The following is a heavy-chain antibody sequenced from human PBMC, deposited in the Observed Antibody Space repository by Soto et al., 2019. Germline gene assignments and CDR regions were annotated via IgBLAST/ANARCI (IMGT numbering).Heavy chain of an antibody. CDR2: INPNSGGT. D-gene: IGHD6-13*01. Sequence: ASVKVSCKASGYTLTGYYMHWVRQAPGQGLEWMGWINPNSGGTNYAQKFQGWVTMTRDTSISTAYMELSRLRSDDTAVYYCARDSAPAAAGPSHYYYYYGMDVWGQGTTVTVSS. CDR1: GYTLTGYY. CDR3: ARDSAPAAAGPSHYYYYYGMDV. J-gene: IGHJ6*02. V-gene: IGHV1-2*04.